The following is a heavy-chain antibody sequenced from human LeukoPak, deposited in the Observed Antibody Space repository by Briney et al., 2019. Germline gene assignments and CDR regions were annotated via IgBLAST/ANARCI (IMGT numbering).Heavy chain of an antibody. V-gene: IGHV4-30-4*08. CDR2: IYYSGST. CDR3: ARLETYYYGSGSPQGAFDI. CDR1: GGSISSRDYY. D-gene: IGHD3-10*01. Sequence: SETLSLTCTVSGGSISSRDYYWRWIRQPPGKGLEWIGYIYYSGSTYYNPSLKSRVTISVDTSKNQFSLKLSSVTAADTAVYYCARLETYYYGSGSPQGAFDIWGQGTMVTVSS. J-gene: IGHJ3*02.